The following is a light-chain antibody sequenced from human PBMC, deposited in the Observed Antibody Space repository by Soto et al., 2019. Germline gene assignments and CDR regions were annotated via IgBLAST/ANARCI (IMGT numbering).Light chain of an antibody. CDR1: ASVSSN. V-gene: IGKV3-15*01. CDR2: GAS. J-gene: IGKJ1*01. Sequence: EIVMTQSPATLSVSPGERATLSCRASASVSSNLVWYQQKPGQAPRLLIYGASTRASGIPARFSGSGSGTDFTLTISSLQSEDFAVYYCHQNNNWPRTFGQGPKVDIK. CDR3: HQNNNWPRT.